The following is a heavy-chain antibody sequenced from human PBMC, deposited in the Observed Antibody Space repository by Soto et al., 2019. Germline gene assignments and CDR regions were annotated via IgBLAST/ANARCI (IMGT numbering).Heavy chain of an antibody. V-gene: IGHV3-30*18. D-gene: IGHD6-13*01. CDR2: ISYDGSNK. J-gene: IGHJ5*02. CDR1: GFTFSSYG. Sequence: QVQLVESGGGVVQPGRSLRLSCAASGFTFSSYGMHWVRQAPGKGLEWVAVISYDGSNKYYADSVKGRFTISRDNSKNTLYLQMNSLRAEDTAVYYCAKESHSSSWYSDGVDPWGQGTRVTVSS. CDR3: AKESHSSSWYSDGVDP.